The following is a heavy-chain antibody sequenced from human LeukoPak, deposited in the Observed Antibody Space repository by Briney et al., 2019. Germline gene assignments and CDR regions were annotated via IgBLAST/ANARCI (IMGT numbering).Heavy chain of an antibody. CDR3: ARDIAVVVAATRAIVFDY. J-gene: IGHJ4*02. Sequence: ASVKVSCKASGYTFTSYGISWVRQAPGQGLEWMGWISAYNGNTNYAQKLQGRVTMTTDTSTSTAYMELRSLRSDDTAVYYCARDIAVVVAATRAIVFDYWGQGTLVTVSS. V-gene: IGHV1-18*01. CDR1: GYTFTSYG. D-gene: IGHD2-15*01. CDR2: ISAYNGNT.